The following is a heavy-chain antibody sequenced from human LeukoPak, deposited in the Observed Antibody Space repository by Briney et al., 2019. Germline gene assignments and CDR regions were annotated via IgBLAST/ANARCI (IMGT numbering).Heavy chain of an antibody. D-gene: IGHD3-10*01. V-gene: IGHV5-51*01. J-gene: IGHJ4*02. CDR2: MYPGDSDT. Sequence: GESLKISCKASGYIFTTYWIGWVRQMPGKGLEWMGIMYPGDSDTSYSPSFQGQVTISADKSISTAYLQWSSLKASDTAMYYCARHRTSYGSGSSYYFDYWGQGTLVTVSS. CDR3: ARHRTSYGSGSSYYFDY. CDR1: GYIFTTYW.